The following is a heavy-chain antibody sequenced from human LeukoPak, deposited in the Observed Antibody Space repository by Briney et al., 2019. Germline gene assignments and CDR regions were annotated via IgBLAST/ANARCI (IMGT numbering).Heavy chain of an antibody. J-gene: IGHJ2*01. V-gene: IGHV3-30*18. CDR1: GFTFSSYG. CDR3: AKGGNYDFWSGYPSDYFDL. Sequence: GRSLRLSCAASGFTFSSYGMHWVRQAPGKGLEWVAVISYDGSNKYYADSVKGRFTISRDNSKNTLYLQMNSLRAEDTAVYYCAKGGNYDFWSGYPSDYFDLWGRGTLVTVSS. CDR2: ISYDGSNK. D-gene: IGHD3-3*01.